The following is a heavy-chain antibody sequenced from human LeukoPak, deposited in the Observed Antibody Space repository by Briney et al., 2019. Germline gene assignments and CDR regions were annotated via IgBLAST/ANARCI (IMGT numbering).Heavy chain of an antibody. CDR1: GFTFDDYA. V-gene: IGHV3-9*01. J-gene: IGHJ4*02. CDR2: ISWNSGSI. CDR3: AKGIVSSDLYYFDY. D-gene: IGHD6-19*01. Sequence: GGSLRLSCAASGFTFDDYAMHWVRQAPGRGLEWVSGISWNSGSIGYADSVKGRFTISRDNAKNSLYLQMNSLRAEDTALYYCAKGIVSSDLYYFDYWGQGTLVTVSS.